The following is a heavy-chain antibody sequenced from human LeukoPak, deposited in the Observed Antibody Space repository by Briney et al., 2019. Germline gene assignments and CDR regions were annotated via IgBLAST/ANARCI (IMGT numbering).Heavy chain of an antibody. Sequence: ASVKVSCKASGYTFTSYGISWVRQAPGQGLEWMGWISAYNGNTNYAQKLQGRVTMTTDTSTSTAYMELSSLRSEDTAVYYCARGYRGYCSGGSCYLFDYWGQGTLVTVSS. CDR2: ISAYNGNT. J-gene: IGHJ4*02. D-gene: IGHD2-15*01. CDR3: ARGYRGYCSGGSCYLFDY. V-gene: IGHV1-18*04. CDR1: GYTFTSYG.